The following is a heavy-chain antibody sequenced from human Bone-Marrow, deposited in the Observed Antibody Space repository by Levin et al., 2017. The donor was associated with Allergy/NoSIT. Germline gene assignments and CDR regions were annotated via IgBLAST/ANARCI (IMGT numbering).Heavy chain of an antibody. Sequence: PGGSLRLSCAASGFTFSSYAMSWVRQAPGKGLEWVSAISGSGGSTYYADSVKGRFTISRDNSKNTLYLQMNSLRAEDTAVYYCAKGLSVNAGETNYYDSSGWGQGTLVTVSS. V-gene: IGHV3-23*01. J-gene: IGHJ4*02. CDR2: ISGSGGST. CDR1: GFTFSSYA. CDR3: AKGLSVNAGETNYYDSSG. D-gene: IGHD3-22*01.